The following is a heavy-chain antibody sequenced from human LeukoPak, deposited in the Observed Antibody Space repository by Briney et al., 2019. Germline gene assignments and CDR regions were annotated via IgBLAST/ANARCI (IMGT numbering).Heavy chain of an antibody. CDR3: ARRYSANAFDI. D-gene: IGHD6-13*01. Sequence: GGSLRLSCAASGFTFSSYGMNWVRQAPGKGLEWVSYIDGSSRSIYYTDSVKGRFTISRDNSMNTLYLQMNSLRAEDTAVYYCARRYSANAFDIWGQGTVVTVSS. CDR1: GFTFSSYG. CDR2: IDGSSRSI. J-gene: IGHJ3*02. V-gene: IGHV3-48*01.